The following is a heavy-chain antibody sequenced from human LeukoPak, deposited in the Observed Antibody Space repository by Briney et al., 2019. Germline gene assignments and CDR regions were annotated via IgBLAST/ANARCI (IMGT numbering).Heavy chain of an antibody. CDR1: GFTFSSSA. CDR2: ITNSGDST. CDR3: AKDASCSN. D-gene: IGHD3-10*02. V-gene: IGHV3-23*01. J-gene: IGHJ4*02. Sequence: PGGSLRLSCAASGFTFSSSAMSWVRQAPGKGLEWASTITNSGDSTYYADSVKGRFTISGDNSKNTVYLQVDSLRADDTAVYYCAKDASCSNWGQGTLVTVSS.